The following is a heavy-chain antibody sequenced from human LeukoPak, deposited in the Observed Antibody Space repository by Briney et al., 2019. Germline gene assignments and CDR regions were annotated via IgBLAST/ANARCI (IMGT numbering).Heavy chain of an antibody. J-gene: IGHJ4*02. Sequence: SETLSLTCTVSGDSVSSVIHYCTWIRQPPGKGLEWIGYIFNRGGTMYNPSLKGRVTVSADLSRNQYSLELNSVAAADTAVYYCARGRYDSSGYYYFDYWGQGTLVPVSS. CDR2: IFNRGGT. D-gene: IGHD3-22*01. CDR3: ARGRYDSSGYYYFDY. CDR1: GDSVSSVIHY. V-gene: IGHV4-61*01.